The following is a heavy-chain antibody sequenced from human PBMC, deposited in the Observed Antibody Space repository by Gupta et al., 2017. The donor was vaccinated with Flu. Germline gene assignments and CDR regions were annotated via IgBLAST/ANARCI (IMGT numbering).Heavy chain of an antibody. CDR3: ARGYLTHYDILTGAHAFDI. V-gene: IGHV4-34*01. J-gene: IGHJ3*02. Sequence: GLEWIGEINHSGSTNYNPSLKSRVTISVDTSKNQFSLKLSSVTAADTAVYYCARGYLTHYDILTGAHAFDIWGQGTMVTVSS. CDR2: INHSGST. D-gene: IGHD3-9*01.